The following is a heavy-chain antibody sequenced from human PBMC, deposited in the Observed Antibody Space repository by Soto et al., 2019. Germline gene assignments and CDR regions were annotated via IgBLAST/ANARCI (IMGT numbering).Heavy chain of an antibody. CDR2: IDPTDSYA. V-gene: IGHV5-10-1*01. CDR3: ARDPKAAAGTSFDY. D-gene: IGHD6-13*01. J-gene: IGHJ4*02. CDR1: GYSFTSYW. Sequence: GESLKISCRVSGYSFTSYWISWVRQMPGKGLEWMGRIDPTDSYANYSPSFQGHVTFSVDRSINTAYLQWSSLKAPDTAVYYCARDPKAAAGTSFDYWGQGTLVTVSS.